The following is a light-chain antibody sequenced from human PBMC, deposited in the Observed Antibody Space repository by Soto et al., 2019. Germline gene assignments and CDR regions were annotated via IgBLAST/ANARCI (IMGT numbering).Light chain of an antibody. CDR2: DPT. J-gene: IGKJ4*01. CDR3: HHRSSWPLT. CDR1: QSVSDY. V-gene: IGKV3-11*01. Sequence: EIVLTQSPATLSLSPGEGATLSCRASQSVSDYLAWYQQKPGQAPRLLVYDPTHRATGIPARFSGSGSGTDFTLTISSLEPEDFAVYYCHHRSSWPLTFGGGTKVEIK.